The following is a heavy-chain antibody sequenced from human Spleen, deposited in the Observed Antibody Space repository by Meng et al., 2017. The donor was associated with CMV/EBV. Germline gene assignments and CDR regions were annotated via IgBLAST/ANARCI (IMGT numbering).Heavy chain of an antibody. D-gene: IGHD2-15*01. CDR2: ISSSGSTI. J-gene: IGHJ4*02. Sequence: SLKISCAASGFTFSSYEMNWVRQAPGKGLEWVSYISSSGSTIYYADSVKGRFTISRDNAMNSLYLQMDSLRAEDTAVYYCARGRCSGGSCYHFDYWGQGTLVTVSS. CDR3: ARGRCSGGSCYHFDY. CDR1: GFTFSSYE. V-gene: IGHV3-48*03.